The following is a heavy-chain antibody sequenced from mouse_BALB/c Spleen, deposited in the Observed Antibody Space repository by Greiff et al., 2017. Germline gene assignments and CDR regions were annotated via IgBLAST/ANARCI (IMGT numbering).Heavy chain of an antibody. D-gene: IGHD2-10*02. CDR3: ARYGNPYYFDY. CDR1: GFTFSSYT. Sequence: EVQVVESGGGLVQPGGSLKLSCAASGFTFSSYTMSWVRQTPEKRLEWVAYISNGGGSTYYPDTVKGRFTISRDNAKNTLYLQMSSLKSEDTAMYYCARYGNPYYFDYWGQGTTLTVSS. V-gene: IGHV5-12-2*01. CDR2: ISNGGGST. J-gene: IGHJ2*01.